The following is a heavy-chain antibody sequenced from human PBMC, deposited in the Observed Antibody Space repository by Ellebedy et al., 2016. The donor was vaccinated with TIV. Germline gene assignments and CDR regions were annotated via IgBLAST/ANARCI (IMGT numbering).Heavy chain of an antibody. CDR3: LSVSGSYYFRYNWLDP. Sequence: GESLKISCAASGFTFTNAWISWVRQAPGKGLEWVGRIKSKTDGETTDYAAPVKGRFTISRDDTKNTLYLQMNSLKTEDTAIYYCLSVSGSYYFRYNWLDPWGRGTLVTVSS. CDR1: GFTFTNAW. V-gene: IGHV3-15*01. J-gene: IGHJ5*02. CDR2: IKSKTDGETT. D-gene: IGHD1-26*01.